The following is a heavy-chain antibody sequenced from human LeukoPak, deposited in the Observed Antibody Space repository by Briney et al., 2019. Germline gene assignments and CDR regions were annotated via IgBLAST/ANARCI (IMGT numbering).Heavy chain of an antibody. CDR2: INPNSGGT. D-gene: IGHD3-22*01. V-gene: IGHV1-2*02. CDR1: GYTFTGYY. Sequence: ASVKVSCKASGYTFTGYYMHWVRQAPGQGLEWMGWINPNSGGTNYAQKLQGRVTMTTDTSTSTAYMELRSLRSDDTAVYYCARDYDSSGYPGPYWGQGTLVTVSS. J-gene: IGHJ4*02. CDR3: ARDYDSSGYPGPY.